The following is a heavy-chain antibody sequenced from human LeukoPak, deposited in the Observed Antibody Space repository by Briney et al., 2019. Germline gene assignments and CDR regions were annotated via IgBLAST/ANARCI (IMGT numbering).Heavy chain of an antibody. D-gene: IGHD3-10*01. CDR3: ARAGESQYYYGSGSYWNYYYYYMDV. J-gene: IGHJ6*03. V-gene: IGHV4-38-2*02. Sequence: PSETLSLTCTVSGYSISSGYYWGWIRQPPGKGLEWIGSIYHSGSTYYNPSLKSRVTISVDTSKNQFSLKLSSATAADTAVYYCARAGESQYYYGSGSYWNYYYYYMDVWGKGTTVTVSS. CDR1: GYSISSGYY. CDR2: IYHSGST.